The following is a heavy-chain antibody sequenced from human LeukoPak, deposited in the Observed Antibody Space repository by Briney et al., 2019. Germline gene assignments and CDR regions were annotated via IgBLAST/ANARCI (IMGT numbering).Heavy chain of an antibody. V-gene: IGHV3-66*01. CDR3: ARARITMVRGEYYFDY. J-gene: IGHJ4*02. Sequence: GGSLRLSCAASGFTVSSNYMSWVRQAPGKGLEWVSVIYSGGSTYYADSVKGRFTISRDNSKNTLYLQMNSLRAEDTAVYYCARARITMVRGEYYFDYWGQGTLVTVSS. CDR1: GFTVSSNY. CDR2: IYSGGST. D-gene: IGHD3-10*01.